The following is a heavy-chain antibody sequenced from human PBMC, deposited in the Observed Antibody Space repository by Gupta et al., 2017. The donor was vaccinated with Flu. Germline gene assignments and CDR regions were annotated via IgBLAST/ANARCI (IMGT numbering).Heavy chain of an antibody. D-gene: IGHD2-8*01. Sequence: GKGLEWVSFISSRNSYIYYADSVKGRFTISRDNAKNSLDLQMNSLRAEDTAVYYGARDLSPVYAIRPSIFDYWGQGTLVTGSS. CDR2: ISSRNSYI. CDR3: ARDLSPVYAIRPSIFDY. V-gene: IGHV3-21*06. J-gene: IGHJ4*02.